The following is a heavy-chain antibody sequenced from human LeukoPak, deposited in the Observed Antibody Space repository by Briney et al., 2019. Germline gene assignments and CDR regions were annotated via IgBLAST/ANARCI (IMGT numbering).Heavy chain of an antibody. CDR1: GFTFSSYE. CDR2: ISSSGSTI. D-gene: IGHD6-19*01. J-gene: IGHJ3*02. CDR3: ARSGHSSGWFHPDAFDI. V-gene: IGHV3-48*03. Sequence: PGGSLRLSCAASGFTFSSYEMNWVRQAPGKGLEWVSYISSSGSTIYYADSVKGRFTISRDNAKNSLYLQMNSLRAEDTAVYYCARSGHSSGWFHPDAFDIWGQGTMVTVSS.